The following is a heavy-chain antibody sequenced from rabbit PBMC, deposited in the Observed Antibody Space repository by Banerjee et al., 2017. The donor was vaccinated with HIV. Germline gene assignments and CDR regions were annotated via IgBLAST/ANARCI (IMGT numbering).Heavy chain of an antibody. V-gene: IGHV1S45*01. CDR2: IYAGSSGST. CDR1: GLDFSSSYW. CDR3: ARGDSDTYAYGGYDYNTIDTFDP. J-gene: IGHJ2*01. D-gene: IGHD6-1*01. Sequence: QEQLVESGGGLVQPEGSLTLTCKASGLDFSSSYWICWVRQAPGKGLEWIACIYAGSSGSTYYASWAKGRFTVSKTSSTTVTLQMTSLTAADTATYFCARGDSDTYAYGGYDYNTIDTFDPWGPGTLVTVS.